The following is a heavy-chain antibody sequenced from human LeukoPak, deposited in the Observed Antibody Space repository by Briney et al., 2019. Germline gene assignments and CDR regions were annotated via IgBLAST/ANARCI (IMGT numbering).Heavy chain of an antibody. CDR3: AKDVIGQWLVS. CDR2: ISGSGGST. D-gene: IGHD6-19*01. V-gene: IGHV3-23*01. Sequence: GGSLRLSCSASGFTFSSYAMSWVRQAPGKGLEWVSAISGSGGSTYYADSVKGRFTISRDNSKNTLYLQMNSLRAEDTAVYYCAKDVIGQWLVSWGQGTLVTVSS. CDR1: GFTFSSYA. J-gene: IGHJ5*02.